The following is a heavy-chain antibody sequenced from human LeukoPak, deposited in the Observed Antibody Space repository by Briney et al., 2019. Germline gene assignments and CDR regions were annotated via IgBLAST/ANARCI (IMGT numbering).Heavy chain of an antibody. CDR3: ATGPQPPIAAADGWYFDL. V-gene: IGHV1-2*02. J-gene: IGHJ2*01. CDR2: INPNSGGT. CDR1: GYTFTGYY. Sequence: ASVKVSCKASGYTFTGYYMHWVRQAPGQGLEWMGWINPNSGGTNYAQKFQGRVTMTEDTSTDTAYMELSSLRSEDTAVYYCATGPQPPIAAADGWYFDLWGRGTLVTVSS. D-gene: IGHD6-13*01.